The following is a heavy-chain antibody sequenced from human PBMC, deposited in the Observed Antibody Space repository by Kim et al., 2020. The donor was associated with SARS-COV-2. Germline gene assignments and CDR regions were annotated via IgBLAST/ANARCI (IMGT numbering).Heavy chain of an antibody. Sequence: GGSLRLSCGASGFTFRNYDMNWVRQAPGKGLEWVSHITSRGTTTYYADSVKGRFTISRDNAENSLYLQMDSLRDEDTAIYYCARDWALDSWGQGTLVAVSS. CDR2: ITSRGTTT. D-gene: IGHD3-16*01. CDR3: ARDWALDS. CDR1: GFTFRNYD. V-gene: IGHV3-48*03. J-gene: IGHJ4*02.